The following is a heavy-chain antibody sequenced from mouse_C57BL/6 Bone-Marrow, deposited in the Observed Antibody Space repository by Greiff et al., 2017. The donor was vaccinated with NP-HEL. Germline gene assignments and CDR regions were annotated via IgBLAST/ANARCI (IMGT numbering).Heavy chain of an antibody. D-gene: IGHD1-1*01. CDR1: GFNIKNTY. V-gene: IGHV14-3*01. Sequence: EVKLLESVAELVRPGASVKLSSTASGFNIKNTYMHWVKQRPEQGLEWIGRIDPANGNTKYAPKFQGKATITADTSSNTAYLQLSSLTSEDTAIYYCARDYGSSYGSWFAYWGQGTLVTVSA. J-gene: IGHJ3*01. CDR3: ARDYGSSYGSWFAY. CDR2: IDPANGNT.